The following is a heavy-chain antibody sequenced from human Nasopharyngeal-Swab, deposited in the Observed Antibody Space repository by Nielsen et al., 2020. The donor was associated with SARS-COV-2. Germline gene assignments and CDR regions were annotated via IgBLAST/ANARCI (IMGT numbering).Heavy chain of an antibody. V-gene: IGHV4-39*07. Sequence: WIRQPPGKGLEWIGRIYYSGSTYYNPSLKSRVTISVDTSKNQFSLKLSSVTAADTAVYYCAREEMQTNTIFGVVIPGQAFDIWGQGTMVTVSS. CDR3: AREEMQTNTIFGVVIPGQAFDI. CDR2: IYYSGST. D-gene: IGHD3-3*01. J-gene: IGHJ3*02.